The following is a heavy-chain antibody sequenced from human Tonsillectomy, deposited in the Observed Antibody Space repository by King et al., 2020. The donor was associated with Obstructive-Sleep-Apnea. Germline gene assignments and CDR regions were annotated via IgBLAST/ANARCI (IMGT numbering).Heavy chain of an antibody. J-gene: IGHJ4*02. CDR3: ARDRHIVVVTAINDY. D-gene: IGHD2-21*02. CDR2: ISTSGCTI. V-gene: IGHV3-11*01. Sequence: VQLVEAGGGLVKPGGSLRLSCAASGFTFSDYYMSWIRQAPGEGLDWVSYISTSGCTIDLADSLKGRFTISRDNAKNSLYLQMNSLRAEDTAVYYCARDRHIVVVTAINDYWGQGTLVTVSS. CDR1: GFTFSDYY.